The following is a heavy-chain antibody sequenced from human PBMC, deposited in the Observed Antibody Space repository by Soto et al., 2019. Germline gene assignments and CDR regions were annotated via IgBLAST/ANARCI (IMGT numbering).Heavy chain of an antibody. D-gene: IGHD2-2*01. V-gene: IGHV3-30*18. J-gene: IGHJ5*02. CDR1: GFTFSSYG. Sequence: QVQLVESGGGVVQPGRSLRLSCAASGFTFSSYGMHWVRQAPGKGLEWVAVISYDGSNKYYADSVKGRFTISRDNSKNTLYLQMNSLRAEDTSVYYCAKGVVPAADNWFDPWGQETLVTVSS. CDR3: AKGVVPAADNWFDP. CDR2: ISYDGSNK.